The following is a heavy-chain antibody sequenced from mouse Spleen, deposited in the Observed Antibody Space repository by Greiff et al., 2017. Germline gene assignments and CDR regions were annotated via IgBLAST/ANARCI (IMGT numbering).Heavy chain of an antibody. J-gene: IGHJ2*01. CDR3: ARGVYRYDYFDY. D-gene: IGHD2-14*01. CDR2: IHPNSGST. CDR1: GYTFTSYW. Sequence: QVQLQQPGAELVKPGASVKLSCKASGYTFTSYWMHWVKQRPGQGLEWIGMIHPNSGSTNYNEKFKSKATLTVDKSSSTAYMQLSSLTSEDSAVYYCARGVYRYDYFDYWGQGTTLTVSS. V-gene: IGHV1-64*01.